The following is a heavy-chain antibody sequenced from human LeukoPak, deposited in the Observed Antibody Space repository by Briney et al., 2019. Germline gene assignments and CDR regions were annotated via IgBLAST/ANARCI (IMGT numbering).Heavy chain of an antibody. CDR3: ARRVCSGGSCYLGY. CDR2: IYYSGST. J-gene: IGHJ4*02. Sequence: SETLSLTCTVSGGSISSSSYYWGWIRQPPGKGLEWIGSIYYSGSTYYNPSLKSRVTISVDTSKNQFSLKLSSVTTADTAVYYCARRVCSGGSCYLGYWGQGTLVTVSS. D-gene: IGHD2-15*01. V-gene: IGHV4-39*01. CDR1: GGSISSSSYY.